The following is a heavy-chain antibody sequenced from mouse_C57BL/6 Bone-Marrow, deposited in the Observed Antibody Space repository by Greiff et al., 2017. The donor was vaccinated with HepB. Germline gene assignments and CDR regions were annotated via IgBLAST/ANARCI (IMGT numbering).Heavy chain of an antibody. D-gene: IGHD5-1*01. Sequence: QVQLQQPGAELVRPGTSVKLSCKASGYTFTSYWMHWVKQRPGQGLEWIGVIDPSDSYTNYNQKFKGKATLTVDTSSSTAYMQLSSLTSEDSAVYYCAREADSTYYFDYWGQGTTLTVSS. V-gene: IGHV1-59*01. CDR1: GYTFTSYW. J-gene: IGHJ2*01. CDR3: AREADSTYYFDY. CDR2: IDPSDSYT.